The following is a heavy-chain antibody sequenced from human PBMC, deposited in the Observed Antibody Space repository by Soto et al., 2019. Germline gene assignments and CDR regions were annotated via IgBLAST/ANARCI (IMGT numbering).Heavy chain of an antibody. D-gene: IGHD3-3*01. CDR1: GFTFSSYW. CDR3: ARDPRRYYDFWSGSGLGNWYFDL. J-gene: IGHJ2*01. Sequence: EVQLVESGGGLVQPGGSLRLSCAASGFTFSSYWMSWVRQAPGKGLEWVANIKQDGSEKYYVDSVKGRFTISRDNAKNSLYLQMNSLRAEDTAVYYCARDPRRYYDFWSGSGLGNWYFDLWGRGTLVTVSS. V-gene: IGHV3-7*01. CDR2: IKQDGSEK.